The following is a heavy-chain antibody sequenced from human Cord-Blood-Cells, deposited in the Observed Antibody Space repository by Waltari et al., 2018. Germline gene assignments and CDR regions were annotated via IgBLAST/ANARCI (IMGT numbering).Heavy chain of an antibody. D-gene: IGHD4-17*01. J-gene: IGHJ4*02. Sequence: QVQLQQWGAGLLKPSETLSLTCAVDGGPFSGYHWSWIRQPPGKGLEWIGEINHSGSTNYNPALKSRVTISVDTSKNQFSLKLSSVTAADTAVYYCARVPASTVVTDYWGQGTLVTVSS. V-gene: IGHV4-34*01. CDR1: GGPFSGYH. CDR2: INHSGST. CDR3: ARVPASTVVTDY.